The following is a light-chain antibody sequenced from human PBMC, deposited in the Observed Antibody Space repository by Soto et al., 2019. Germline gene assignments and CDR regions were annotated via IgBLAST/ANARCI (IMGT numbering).Light chain of an antibody. CDR1: SNNIGNYNL. V-gene: IGLV2-23*03. CDR2: ESS. J-gene: IGLJ3*02. CDR3: CSSSASGATFDVL. Sequence: LTQPASVSGSPGQAITISCTGTSNNIGNYNLVSWYQLHPGKAPRLMIYESSQRPSGVSDRFSGSKSGNTASLTISGLQADDEADYYCCSSSASGATFDVLFGGGTKLTVL.